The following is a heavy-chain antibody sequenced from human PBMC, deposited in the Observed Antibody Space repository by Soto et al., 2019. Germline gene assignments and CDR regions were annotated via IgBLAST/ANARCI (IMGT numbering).Heavy chain of an antibody. D-gene: IGHD6-13*01. J-gene: IGHJ6*02. CDR1: GFTFSSYG. Sequence: PGGSLRLSCAASGFTFSSYGMHWVRQAPGKGLEWVAVIWYDGSNKYYADSVKGRFTISRDNSKNTLYLQMNSLRAEDTAVYYCARDQGIAAAGTGIGYGMDVWGHGTTVTVSS. CDR3: ARDQGIAAAGTGIGYGMDV. CDR2: IWYDGSNK. V-gene: IGHV3-33*01.